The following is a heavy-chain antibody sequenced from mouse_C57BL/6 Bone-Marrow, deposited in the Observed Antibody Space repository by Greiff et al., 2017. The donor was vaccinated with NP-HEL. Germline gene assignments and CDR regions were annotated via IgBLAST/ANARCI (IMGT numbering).Heavy chain of an antibody. V-gene: IGHV1-82*01. J-gene: IGHJ3*01. CDR3: ARGYYSNRLVAY. Sequence: VQLQQSGPELVKPGASVKISCKASGYAFSSSWMNWVKQRPGKGLEWIGRIYPGDGDTNYNGKFKGKATLTADKSSSTAYMQLSSLTSEDSAVYYCARGYYSNRLVAYWGQGTLVTVSA. D-gene: IGHD2-5*01. CDR1: GYAFSSSW. CDR2: IYPGDGDT.